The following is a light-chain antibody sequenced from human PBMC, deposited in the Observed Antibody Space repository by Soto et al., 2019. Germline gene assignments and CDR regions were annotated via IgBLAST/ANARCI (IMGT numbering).Light chain of an antibody. CDR3: NSYAGSNNWV. Sequence: QLVLTQPPSASGSPGQSVTISCTGTSSDIGDYNYVSWYQQHPGKAPKLMIYEVTKRPSGVPDRFSGSKSGNTASLTVSGLQAEDEADYYCNSYAGSNNWVFGGGTKLTVL. CDR1: SSDIGDYNY. J-gene: IGLJ3*02. V-gene: IGLV2-8*01. CDR2: EVT.